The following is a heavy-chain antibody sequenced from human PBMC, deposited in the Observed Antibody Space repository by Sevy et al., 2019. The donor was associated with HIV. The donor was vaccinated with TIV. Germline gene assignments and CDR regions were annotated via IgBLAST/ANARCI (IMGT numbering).Heavy chain of an antibody. CDR3: AKDPFRPRGEIGMDV. V-gene: IGHV3-23*01. CDR1: GFTFSSYA. J-gene: IGHJ6*02. CDR2: ISGSGGST. D-gene: IGHD4-17*01. Sequence: GGSLRLSCAASGFTFSSYAMSWVRQAPGKGLEWVSAISGSGGSTYYADSVKGRFTISRDNSKNTLYLQMNSLRAEDTAVYYCAKDPFRPRGEIGMDVWGQGTTVTVSS.